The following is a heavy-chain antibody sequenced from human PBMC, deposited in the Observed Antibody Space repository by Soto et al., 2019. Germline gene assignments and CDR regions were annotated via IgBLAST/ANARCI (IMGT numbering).Heavy chain of an antibody. J-gene: IGHJ4*02. Sequence: QVQVVESGGGVVQPGRSLRLSCAASGFTFSSYGMHWVRQAPGKGLEWVAVIWYDGSNKYYADSVKGRFTISRDNSKNTLYLQMNSLRAEDTAVYYCARGRGSGSTIDYWGQGTLVTVSS. V-gene: IGHV3-33*01. CDR3: ARGRGSGSTIDY. CDR2: IWYDGSNK. D-gene: IGHD3-10*01. CDR1: GFTFSSYG.